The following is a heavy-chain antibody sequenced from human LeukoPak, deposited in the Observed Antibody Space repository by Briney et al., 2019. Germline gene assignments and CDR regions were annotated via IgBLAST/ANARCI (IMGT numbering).Heavy chain of an antibody. V-gene: IGHV3-72*01. D-gene: IGHD3-22*01. CDR3: ARSHYQSSGYFDQDAFDI. CDR2: TRNKVNSYTT. Sequence: PGGSLRLSCAAPGFTFSDHYMDWVRQAPGEGLEWVGRTRNKVNSYTTEYAASVKGRFTISRDDSKNSLYLQMNSLRTEDTAVYYCARSHYQSSGYFDQDAFDIWGQGTMVAVSS. CDR1: GFTFSDHY. J-gene: IGHJ3*02.